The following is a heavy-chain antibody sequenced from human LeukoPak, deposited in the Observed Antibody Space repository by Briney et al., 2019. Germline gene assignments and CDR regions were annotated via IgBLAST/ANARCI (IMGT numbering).Heavy chain of an antibody. Sequence: PGGSLRLSCAASGFTFSSYSMNWVRQAPGKGLEWVSSISSSSSYIYYADSVKGRFTISRDNAKNSLYLQMNSLRAEDTAVYYCARVHIVGATPDYWGQGTLVTVSS. CDR3: ARVHIVGATPDY. CDR2: ISSSSSYI. CDR1: GFTFSSYS. V-gene: IGHV3-21*01. D-gene: IGHD1-26*01. J-gene: IGHJ4*02.